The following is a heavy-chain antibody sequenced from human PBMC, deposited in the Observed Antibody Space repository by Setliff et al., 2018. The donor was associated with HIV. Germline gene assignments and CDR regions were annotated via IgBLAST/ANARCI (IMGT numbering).Heavy chain of an antibody. CDR1: GDSISSYY. Sequence: PSETLSLTCTVSGDSISSYYWSWIRQPPGKGLEWIGYMYYSGSTNYNPPLKSRASMLADTAKNQVSLRVTSVTAADSAVYYCARGRLKGDFSLDYWGRGILVTVSS. CDR3: ARGRLKGDFSLDY. J-gene: IGHJ4*02. CDR2: MYYSGST. V-gene: IGHV4-59*01. D-gene: IGHD2-21*02.